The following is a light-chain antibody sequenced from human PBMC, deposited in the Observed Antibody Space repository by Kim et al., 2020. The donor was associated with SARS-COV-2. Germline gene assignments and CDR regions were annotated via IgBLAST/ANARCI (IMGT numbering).Light chain of an antibody. J-gene: IGKJ2*01. CDR2: GSS. V-gene: IGKV3-15*01. CDR1: HSVGTN. Sequence: VMTQSPATLSVSPGGRATLSSRASHSVGTNLAWYQQKRGQAPRPIISGSSTRATGIPARFTGSGSGIDFTLTISSLQPEDVADYYCQKYSDWPQYTFGRGTKLDI. CDR3: QKYSDWPQYT.